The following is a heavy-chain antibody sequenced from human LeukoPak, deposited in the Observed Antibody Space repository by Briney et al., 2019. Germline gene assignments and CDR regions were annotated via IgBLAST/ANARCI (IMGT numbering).Heavy chain of an antibody. Sequence: SETLSLTCTVSGGSISSSRYSWGWIRQPPGKGLEWIGSIYYSGSTYYNPSLKSRVTISVDTSKNQFSLKLSSVTAADTAVYYCARSAAAGNSNWFDPWGQGTLVTVSS. D-gene: IGHD6-13*01. V-gene: IGHV4-39*07. CDR1: GGSISSSRYS. CDR3: ARSAAAGNSNWFDP. CDR2: IYYSGST. J-gene: IGHJ5*02.